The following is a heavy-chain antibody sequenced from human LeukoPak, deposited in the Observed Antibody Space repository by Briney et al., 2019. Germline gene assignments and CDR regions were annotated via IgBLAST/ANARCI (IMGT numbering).Heavy chain of an antibody. CDR1: GFSFSSYA. CDR2: ISGSGAST. V-gene: IGHV3-23*01. J-gene: IGHJ5*02. CDR3: AKDRLSTPIAPRFDP. Sequence: GGSLRLSCAASGFSFSSYAMSWVRQAPGKGLEWVSVISGSGASTSYADSVQGRFTISRDNSKNTLYLQMNSLRAEDTALYYCAKDRLSTPIAPRFDPWGQGTQVTVSS. D-gene: IGHD2-21*02.